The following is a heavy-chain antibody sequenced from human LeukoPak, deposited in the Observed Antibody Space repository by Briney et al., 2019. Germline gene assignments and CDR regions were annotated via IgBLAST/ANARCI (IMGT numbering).Heavy chain of an antibody. D-gene: IGHD3-22*01. J-gene: IGHJ4*02. CDR2: IYSGGST. CDR3: ARDALWNTYYHDSSGYE. CDR1: GFTVSSNY. Sequence: GGSLRLSCAASGFTVSSNYMSWVRQAPGKGLEWVSVIYSGGSTYYADSVKGRFTISRDNSKNTLYLQMNSLRAEDTAVYYCARDALWNTYYHDSSGYEWGQGTLVTVSS. V-gene: IGHV3-66*01.